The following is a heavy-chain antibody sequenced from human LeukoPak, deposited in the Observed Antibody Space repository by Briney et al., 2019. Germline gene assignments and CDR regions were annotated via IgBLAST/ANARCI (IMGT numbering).Heavy chain of an antibody. D-gene: IGHD2-15*01. CDR3: AKRYCKSATCRSDMDA. CDR2: IQSDGSKT. J-gene: IGHJ6*02. CDR1: GFSFSIDG. Sequence: GGSLTHSCAVSGFSFSIDGVHWVRPAADGRLEWVGLIQSDGSKTYSANSVKGRFTISRDNPRNTLYLHMDRLRPEDTAVYYCAKRYCKSATCRSDMDAWGQGTTVTVS. V-gene: IGHV3-30*02.